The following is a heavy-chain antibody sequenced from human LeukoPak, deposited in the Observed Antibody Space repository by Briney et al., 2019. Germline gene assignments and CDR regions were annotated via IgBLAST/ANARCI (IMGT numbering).Heavy chain of an antibody. CDR2: IYPGVTDD. J-gene: IGHJ6*03. CDR1: GYTFSSYW. V-gene: IGHV5-51*01. CDR3: ARQRTTVNYYHYYMDV. Sequence: GDSLKISCKASGYTFSSYWISWVRQMPGRGLEWMGIIYPGVTDDRYNPRRQGKVTISAHKSITTAYPQWSSLEASDTAMFYCARQRTTVNYYHYYMDVWGKGTTVTVSS. D-gene: IGHD4-17*01.